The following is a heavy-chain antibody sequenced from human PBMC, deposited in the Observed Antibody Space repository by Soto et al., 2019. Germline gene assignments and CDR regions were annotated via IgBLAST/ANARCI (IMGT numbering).Heavy chain of an antibody. V-gene: IGHV3-33*01. CDR3: TREDEILTGFDY. D-gene: IGHD3-9*01. CDR1: GFIFSSYG. Sequence: QVQLVESGGGVVQPGRSLRLSCAASGFIFSSYGMHLVRLAPGKGLEWVAGIWNDGSNKDNGHSVKGRFTISRDNSKNTVYLQMNSLRGEDTAMYYCTREDEILTGFDYWGQGTLVTVSS. J-gene: IGHJ4*02. CDR2: IWNDGSNK.